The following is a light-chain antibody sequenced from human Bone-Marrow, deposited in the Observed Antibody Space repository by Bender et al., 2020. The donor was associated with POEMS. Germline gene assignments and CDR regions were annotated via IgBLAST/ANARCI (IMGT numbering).Light chain of an antibody. CDR3: AAWDAGLGGGV. V-gene: IGLV1-44*01. Sequence: QSVLTQPPSASGTPGQRVTISCSGSNSNIGTNAVNWYQQFPGTAPKLLIYSDNQRPSGVPDRFDAFKPGTSASLAIGGRQSEYEDDYYCAAWDAGLGGGVFGGGTKLTVL. J-gene: IGLJ3*02. CDR1: NSNIGTNA. CDR2: SDN.